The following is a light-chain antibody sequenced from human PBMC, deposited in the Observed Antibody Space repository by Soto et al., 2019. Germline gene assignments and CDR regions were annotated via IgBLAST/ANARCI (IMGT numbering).Light chain of an antibody. V-gene: IGKV1-5*03. CDR1: QSISSW. CDR3: QQYNSQWT. CDR2: KAS. J-gene: IGKJ1*01. Sequence: DIQMTQSPSTLSASVGDRVTITCRVSQSISSWLAWYQQKPGRAPKLLIYKASSLESGVPSRFSGSGSGTEFTLTISSLQPDDFATYYCQQYNSQWTFGQGTKV.